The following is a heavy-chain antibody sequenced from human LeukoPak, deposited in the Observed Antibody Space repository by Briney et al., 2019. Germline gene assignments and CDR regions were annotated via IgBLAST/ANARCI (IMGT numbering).Heavy chain of an antibody. Sequence: KASETLSLTCTVSGGSISGGGYYWSWIRQHPGKGLEWIGYIYYSGSTYYNPSLKSRVTISVDTSKNQFSLKLSSVTAADTAVYYCAREDSSGYSGFDYWGQGTLVTVSS. CDR2: IYYSGST. CDR1: GGSISGGGYY. J-gene: IGHJ4*02. D-gene: IGHD3-22*01. V-gene: IGHV4-31*03. CDR3: AREDSSGYSGFDY.